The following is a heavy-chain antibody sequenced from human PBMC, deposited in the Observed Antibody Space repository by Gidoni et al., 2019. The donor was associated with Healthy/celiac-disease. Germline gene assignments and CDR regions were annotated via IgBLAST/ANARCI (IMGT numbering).Heavy chain of an antibody. Sequence: EVQLVASGGGLVQPGGSLRLSCAASGFTFSSYSMNWVRQAPGKGLEWVSYISSSSSTIYYADSVKGRFTISRDNAKNSLYLQMNSLRAEDTAVYYCARGYVDTAIPSGMDVWGQGTTVTVSS. CDR2: ISSSSSTI. CDR1: GFTFSSYS. V-gene: IGHV3-48*01. CDR3: ARGYVDTAIPSGMDV. J-gene: IGHJ6*02. D-gene: IGHD5-18*01.